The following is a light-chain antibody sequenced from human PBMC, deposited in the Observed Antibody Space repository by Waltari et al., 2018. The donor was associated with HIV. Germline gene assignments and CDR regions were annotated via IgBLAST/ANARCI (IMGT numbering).Light chain of an antibody. CDR1: NIASQN. CDR3: QVWDSSTGV. J-gene: IGLJ3*02. Sequence: SYELTQPLSVSVALGQTAKITCGGNNIASQNVHWYQQRAGQAPVLVIYRDNIRPSGIPERFSGSNSGNTAILSISRVQAEDEGDYYCQVWDSSTGVFGGGTNLTVL. CDR2: RDN. V-gene: IGLV3-9*01.